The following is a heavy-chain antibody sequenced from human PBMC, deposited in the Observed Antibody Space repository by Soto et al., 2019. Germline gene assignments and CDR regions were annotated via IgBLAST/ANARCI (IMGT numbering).Heavy chain of an antibody. CDR3: VREYYYYYMDV. CDR1: GFTFSSYW. Sequence: GGSLRLSCAASGFTFSSYWMHWVRQAPGKGLEWVSRIKSDGRSTDYAASVKGRFTISRDNAKNTLYLRMDSLRAEDTAVFYCVREYYYYYMDVWGKGTTVTVSS. J-gene: IGHJ6*03. CDR2: IKSDGRST. V-gene: IGHV3-74*01.